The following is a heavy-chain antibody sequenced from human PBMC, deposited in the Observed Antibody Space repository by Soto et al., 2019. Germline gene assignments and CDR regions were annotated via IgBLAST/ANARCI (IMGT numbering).Heavy chain of an antibody. CDR1: GNTFASHG. Sequence: QVQLVQSGPEVKKPGASVKVSCKASGNTFASHGFSWVRQAPGQGLEWMGWISGFNGQTNYALKFQGRVTLTTDTSTSTAYMALRSLRSDDTAVYFCAIVDPRGVAVVRDYWGQGTLVTVSS. CDR3: AIVDPRGVAVVRDY. V-gene: IGHV1-18*01. J-gene: IGHJ4*02. CDR2: ISGFNGQT. D-gene: IGHD3-10*01.